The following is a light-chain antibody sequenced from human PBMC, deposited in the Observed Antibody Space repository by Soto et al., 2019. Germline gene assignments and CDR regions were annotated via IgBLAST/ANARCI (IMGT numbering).Light chain of an antibody. V-gene: IGKV3-20*01. CDR2: GAS. J-gene: IGKJ1*01. CDR3: QQYGSPGT. Sequence: EIVLTHSPGTLSLSPGERATLSCSASQSVSNNYLAWYQQKPGQAPRLLIYGASNRATGIPDRFSGSGSGTDFTLTISRLEPEDFAVYYCQQYGSPGTFGQGTKVDIK. CDR1: QSVSNNY.